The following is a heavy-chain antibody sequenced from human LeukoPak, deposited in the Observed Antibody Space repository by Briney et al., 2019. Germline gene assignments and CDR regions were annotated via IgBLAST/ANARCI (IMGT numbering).Heavy chain of an antibody. D-gene: IGHD1-7*01. V-gene: IGHV1-69*13. CDR1: GYTFTSYG. J-gene: IGHJ4*02. Sequence: SVKVSCKASGYTFTSYGISWVRQAPGQGLEWMGGIIPIFGTANYAQKFQGRVTITADESTSTAYMELSSLRSEDTAVYYCARGGNWNYASVWGQGTLVTVSS. CDR2: IIPIFGTA. CDR3: ARGGNWNYASV.